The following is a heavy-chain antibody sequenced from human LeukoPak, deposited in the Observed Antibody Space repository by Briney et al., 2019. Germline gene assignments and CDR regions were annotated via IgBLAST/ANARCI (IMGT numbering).Heavy chain of an antibody. V-gene: IGHV4-59*01. CDR1: GGSISSYY. Sequence: SETLSLTCTVSGGSISSYYWSWIRQPPGKGLEWIGYIYYSGSTNYNPSLKSRVTISVDTSKNQFSLKLSSVTAVDTAVYYCARSGFSNTFPLDYWGQGTLVTVSS. J-gene: IGHJ4*02. D-gene: IGHD2/OR15-2a*01. CDR3: ARSGFSNTFPLDY. CDR2: IYYSGST.